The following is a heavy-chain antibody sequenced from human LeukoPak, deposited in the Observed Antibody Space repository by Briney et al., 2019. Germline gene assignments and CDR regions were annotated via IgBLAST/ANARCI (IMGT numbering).Heavy chain of an antibody. CDR3: ARDLMT. V-gene: IGHV4-34*01. CDR1: GGSFSGKY. CDR2: ITYSGSI. J-gene: IGHJ4*02. Sequence: PSETLSLTCAVSGGSFSGKYWTWIRQPPGKGLERIGEITYSGSIYYNPSLKSRVTISVDTSKNQFSLKLNSVTAADTAVYYRARDLMTWGQGTLVTVSS.